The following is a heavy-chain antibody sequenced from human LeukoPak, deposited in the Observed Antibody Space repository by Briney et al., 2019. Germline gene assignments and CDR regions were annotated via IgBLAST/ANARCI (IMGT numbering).Heavy chain of an antibody. CDR2: ITPIFGTA. CDR3: ARVVLERRYYYYGMDV. D-gene: IGHD1-1*01. J-gene: IGHJ6*04. CDR1: GGTFSSYA. V-gene: IGHV1-69*13. Sequence: SVKVSCKASGGTFSSYAISWVRQAPGQGLEWMGGITPIFGTANYAQKFQGRVTITADESTSTAYMGLSSLRSEDTAVYYCARVVLERRYYYYGMDVWGKGTTVTVSS.